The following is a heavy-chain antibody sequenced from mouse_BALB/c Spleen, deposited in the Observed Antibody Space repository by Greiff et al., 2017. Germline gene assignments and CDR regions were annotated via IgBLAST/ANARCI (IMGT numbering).Heavy chain of an antibody. CDR3: ARLYGSVFAY. D-gene: IGHD2-1*01. CDR2: ISSGGSYT. J-gene: IGHJ3*01. Sequence: EVKLLESGGGLVKPGGSLKLSCAASGFTFSSYAMSWVRQSPEKRLEWVAEISSGGSYTYYPDTVTGRFTISRDNAKNTLYLEMSSLRSEDTAMYYCARLYGSVFAYWGQGTLVTVSA. V-gene: IGHV5-9-4*01. CDR1: GFTFSSYA.